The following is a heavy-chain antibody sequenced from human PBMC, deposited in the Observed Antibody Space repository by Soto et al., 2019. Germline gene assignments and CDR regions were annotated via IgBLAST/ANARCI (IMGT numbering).Heavy chain of an antibody. CDR3: ARGRYGDY. J-gene: IGHJ4*02. D-gene: IGHD1-1*01. Sequence: QVHLVQSGAEVKKPGASVKVSCKGSGYTFTSYGITWVRQAPGQGLEWMGWISAHNGNTDYAQKPQSRVTVTRDTTTSTAYMELRSLRSEDTAVYYGARGRYGDYWGQGALVTVSS. V-gene: IGHV1-18*01. CDR2: ISAHNGNT. CDR1: GYTFTSYG.